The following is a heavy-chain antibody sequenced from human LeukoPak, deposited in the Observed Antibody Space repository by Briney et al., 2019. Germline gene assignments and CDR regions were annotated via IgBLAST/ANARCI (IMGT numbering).Heavy chain of an antibody. CDR2: ISWNSGSI. D-gene: IGHD3-22*01. CDR1: GFTFDDYA. V-gene: IGHV3-9*01. Sequence: GRSLRLSCAASGFTFDDYAMHWVRQAPGKGLEWVSGISWNSGSIGNADSVKGRFTISRDNAKNSLYLQMNSLRAEDTALYYCAREKYDNSNLFDQWGQGTLVTVSS. J-gene: IGHJ4*02. CDR3: AREKYDNSNLFDQ.